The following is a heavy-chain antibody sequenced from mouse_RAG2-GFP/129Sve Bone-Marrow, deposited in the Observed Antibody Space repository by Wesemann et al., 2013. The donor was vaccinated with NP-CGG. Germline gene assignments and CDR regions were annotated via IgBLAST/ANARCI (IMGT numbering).Heavy chain of an antibody. CDR2: ISSGGSYT. Sequence: GGSLKLSCAASGFTFSSYGMSWVRQTPDKRLEWVATISSGGSYTYYPDSVKGRFTISRDNAKNTLYLQMSSLKSEDTAMYYCARLGDWTPFAYWGQGTLVTVSA. D-gene: IGHD3-3*01. J-gene: IGHJ3*01. CDR1: GFTFSSYG. V-gene: IGHV5-6*01. CDR3: ARLGDWTPFAY.